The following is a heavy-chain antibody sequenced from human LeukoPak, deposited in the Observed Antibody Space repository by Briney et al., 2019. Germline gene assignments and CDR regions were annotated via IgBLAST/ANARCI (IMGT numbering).Heavy chain of an antibody. J-gene: IGHJ1*01. CDR3: AKDRRLAATTLEH. Sequence: PGGSLRLSCAASGFVFSNYAMTWVRQAPGKGLEWVSTISGRGGGTYYADSVKGRFTISGDNSKNTVYLQMNSLRAEDTAIYFCAKDRRLAATTLEHWGQGTLSPSPQ. D-gene: IGHD2-15*01. CDR2: ISGRGGGT. V-gene: IGHV3-23*01. CDR1: GFVFSNYA.